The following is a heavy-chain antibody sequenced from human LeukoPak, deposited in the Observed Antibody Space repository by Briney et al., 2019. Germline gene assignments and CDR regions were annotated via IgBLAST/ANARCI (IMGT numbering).Heavy chain of an antibody. J-gene: IGHJ4*02. V-gene: IGHV3-23*01. CDR3: AKNRATGLAFYDY. CDR1: GFTFSTYA. CDR2: ISRDGTYI. Sequence: GGSLRLSCAASGFTFSTYAMTWVRQAPGKRLEWVSAISRDGTYIYYADSVKGRFTSSRDNSKTTLYLQMSNLRAEDTAVYFCAKNRATGLAFYDYWGQGTQVTVSS. D-gene: IGHD5-24*01.